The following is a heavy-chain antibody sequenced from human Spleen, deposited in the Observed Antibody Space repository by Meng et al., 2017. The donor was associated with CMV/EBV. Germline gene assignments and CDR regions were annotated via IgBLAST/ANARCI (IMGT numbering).Heavy chain of an antibody. CDR3: AKQARTAYNWFDP. Sequence: GGSLRLSCAASGFTFDDYAMHWVRQAPGKGLEWVSGISWNSGSIGYADSVKGRFTISRDNAKNSLYLQMNSLRTEDTAVYYCAKQARTAYNWFDPWGQGTLVTVSS. CDR2: ISWNSGSI. CDR1: GFTFDDYA. V-gene: IGHV3-9*01. J-gene: IGHJ5*02. D-gene: IGHD5-18*01.